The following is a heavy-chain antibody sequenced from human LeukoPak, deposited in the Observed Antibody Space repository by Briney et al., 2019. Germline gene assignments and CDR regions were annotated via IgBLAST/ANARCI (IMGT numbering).Heavy chain of an antibody. CDR1: GFTFDDYA. J-gene: IGHJ4*02. D-gene: IGHD3-22*01. V-gene: IGHV3-9*01. CDR2: ISWNSGSI. Sequence: GRSLRLSCAASGFTFDDYAMHWVWQAPGKGPEWVSGISWNSGSIGYADSVKGRFTISRDNAKNSLYLQMNSLRAEDTALYYCAKDSDYDPYGVDYWGQGTLVTVSS. CDR3: AKDSDYDPYGVDY.